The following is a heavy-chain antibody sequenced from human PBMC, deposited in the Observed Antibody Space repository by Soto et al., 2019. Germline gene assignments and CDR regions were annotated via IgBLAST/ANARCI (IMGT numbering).Heavy chain of an antibody. CDR2: IYYSGTT. D-gene: IGHD2-8*02. V-gene: IGHV4-59*01. J-gene: IGHJ6*03. Sequence: QVQLQESRPGLVKPSETLSLTCTVSGGSISGYYWSWIRQAPGKGLEWICYIYYSGTTNYDPSLNSRVTMAVDTSKNQFSLKLSSVTTADTAVDYCARLTGGTYLSFYYYIGVWGKGTTVTVSS. CDR1: GGSISGYY. CDR3: ARLTGGTYLSFYYYIGV.